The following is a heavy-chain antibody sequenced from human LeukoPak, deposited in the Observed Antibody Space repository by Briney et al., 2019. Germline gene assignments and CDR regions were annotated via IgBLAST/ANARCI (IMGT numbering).Heavy chain of an antibody. CDR3: ARVYYDSSGYVYYYYYGMDV. J-gene: IGHJ6*02. CDR2: IYYSGST. D-gene: IGHD3-22*01. Sequence: PSETLSLTCTVSGGSISSSSYYWGWIRQPPGKGLEWIGSIYYSGSTYYNPSLESRVTISVDTSKNQFSLKLSSVTAADTAVYYCARVYYDSSGYVYYYYYGMDVWGQGTTVTVSS. CDR1: GGSISSSSYY. V-gene: IGHV4-39*07.